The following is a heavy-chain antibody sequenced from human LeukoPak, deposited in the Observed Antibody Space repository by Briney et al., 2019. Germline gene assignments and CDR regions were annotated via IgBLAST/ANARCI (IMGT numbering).Heavy chain of an antibody. CDR1: GYTFTGYY. CDR3: ARVGETTVTTLRA. J-gene: IGHJ4*02. V-gene: IGHV1-2*02. CDR2: INPNSGGT. D-gene: IGHD4-17*01. Sequence: GASVKVSCKASGYTFTGYYMHWVRQAPGQGLEWMGWINPNSGGTNYAQKFQGRVTMTRDTSISTAYMELSRLRSDDTAVYYCARVGETTVTTLRAWGQGTLVTVSS.